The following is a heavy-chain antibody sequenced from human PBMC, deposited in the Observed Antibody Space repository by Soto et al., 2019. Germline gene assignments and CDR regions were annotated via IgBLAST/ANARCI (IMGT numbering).Heavy chain of an antibody. Sequence: GGSLRLSCAASGFTFSSYAMSWVRQAPGKGLERVSAISGSGGSTYYADSVKVRFTIFRDNSKNTLYLQMNSLRAEDTAVYYFARHAYYDFWSGYYPRTVVNYYYGMDVWGQGTTVTVSS. CDR1: GFTFSSYA. CDR2: ISGSGGST. J-gene: IGHJ6*02. CDR3: ARHAYYDFWSGYYPRTVVNYYYGMDV. D-gene: IGHD3-3*01. V-gene: IGHV3-23*01.